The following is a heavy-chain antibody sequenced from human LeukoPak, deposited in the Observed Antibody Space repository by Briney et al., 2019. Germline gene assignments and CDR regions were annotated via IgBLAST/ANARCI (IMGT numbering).Heavy chain of an antibody. CDR1: GGSISSYY. D-gene: IGHD6-19*01. CDR2: IYTSGST. J-gene: IGHJ5*02. Sequence: PSETLSLTCTVSGGSISSYYWSWIRQPAGKGLEWIGRIYTSGSTNYNPSLKSRVTMSVDTSKNQFSLKQSSVTAADTAVYYCARDRDPQWLVPFDPWGQGTLVTVSS. V-gene: IGHV4-4*07. CDR3: ARDRDPQWLVPFDP.